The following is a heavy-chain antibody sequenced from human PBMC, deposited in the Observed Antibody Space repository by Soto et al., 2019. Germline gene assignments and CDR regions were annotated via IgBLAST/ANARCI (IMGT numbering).Heavy chain of an antibody. CDR1: GGSISSGDYY. V-gene: IGHV4-30-4*01. Sequence: PSETLSLTCTVSGGSISSGDYYWSWIRQPPGKGLEWIGYIYYSGSTYYNPSLKSRVTISVDTSKNQFSPKLSSVTAADTAVYYCARGITMVRGVVYYFDYWGQGTLVTVSS. CDR2: IYYSGST. CDR3: ARGITMVRGVVYYFDY. J-gene: IGHJ4*02. D-gene: IGHD3-10*01.